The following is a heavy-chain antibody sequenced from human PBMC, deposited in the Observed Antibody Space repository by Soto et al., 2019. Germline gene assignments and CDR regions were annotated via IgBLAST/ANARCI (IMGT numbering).Heavy chain of an antibody. D-gene: IGHD2-2*01. CDR1: GGTFSSYA. Sequence: QVQLVQSGAEVKKPGSSVKVSCKASGGTFSSYAISWVRQAPGQGLEWMGGIIPISGTANYAQKFQGRVTSTADESTSTAYLELSSLRSEDTAVYYCARSQGSSTSLEIYYYYYYGMDVWGQGTTATVSS. V-gene: IGHV1-69*01. CDR2: IIPISGTA. J-gene: IGHJ6*02. CDR3: ARSQGSSTSLEIYYYYYYGMDV.